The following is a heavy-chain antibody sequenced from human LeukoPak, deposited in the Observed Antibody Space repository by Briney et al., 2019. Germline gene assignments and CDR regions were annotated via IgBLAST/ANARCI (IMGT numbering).Heavy chain of an antibody. V-gene: IGHV3-73*01. Sequence: GGSLRLSCAASGFTFSGSAMHWLRQASGKGLEWVSRIRSKANSYATAYAASEKGRLTITRDDSKNTAYLQMSSLITEDTALDYCTRHTVVTRPFDYWGQGTLVTVSP. CDR3: TRHTVVTRPFDY. CDR1: GFTFSGSA. CDR2: IRSKANSYAT. D-gene: IGHD2-21*02. J-gene: IGHJ4*02.